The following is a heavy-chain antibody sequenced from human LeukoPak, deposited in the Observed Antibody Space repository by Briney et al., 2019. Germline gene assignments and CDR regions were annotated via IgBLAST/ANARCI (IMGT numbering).Heavy chain of an antibody. CDR3: ARSVGIAVYWFDP. CDR1: GGSISSYY. Sequence: SETLSLTCTVSGGSISSYYWSWIRQPPGKGLEWIGYIYYSGSTNYNPSLKSRVTISVDTSKNQFSLKLSSVSAADTAVYYCARSVGIAVYWFDPWGQGTLVTVSS. D-gene: IGHD6-19*01. V-gene: IGHV4-59*01. J-gene: IGHJ5*02. CDR2: IYYSGST.